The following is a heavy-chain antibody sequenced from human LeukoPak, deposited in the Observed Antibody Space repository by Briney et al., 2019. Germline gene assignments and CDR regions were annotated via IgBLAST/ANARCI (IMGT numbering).Heavy chain of an antibody. V-gene: IGHV4-4*07. D-gene: IGHD5-12*01. J-gene: IGHJ3*02. CDR1: GGSISSYY. Sequence: SETLSLTCAASGGSISSYYLSWIRQPAGKGLEWIGRIYTSGCTNYNPSLKSRVTMSVDTSKNRFSLKLSSVTAADTAVYYRAKVASGSPRGTFDIWGQGTMVTVSS. CDR3: AKVASGSPRGTFDI. CDR2: IYTSGCT.